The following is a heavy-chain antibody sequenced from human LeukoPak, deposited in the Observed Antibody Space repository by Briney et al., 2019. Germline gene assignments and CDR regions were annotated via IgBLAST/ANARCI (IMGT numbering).Heavy chain of an antibody. J-gene: IGHJ4*02. CDR1: GFTFSTYA. CDR3: AKVKAFSSGWYYFDS. CDR2: ISGSGGST. D-gene: IGHD6-19*01. Sequence: GGSLILSCAASGFTFSTYAMSWVRPAPGKGLGWVSAISGSGGSTYYGDSVKGRFTISRDNSKNTLYLQMNSLRVEDTAAYYCAKVKAFSSGWYYFDSWGQGTLVTVSS. V-gene: IGHV3-23*01.